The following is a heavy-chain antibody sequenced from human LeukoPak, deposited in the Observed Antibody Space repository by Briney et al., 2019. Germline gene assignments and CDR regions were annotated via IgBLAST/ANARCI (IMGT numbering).Heavy chain of an antibody. J-gene: IGHJ5*02. Sequence: ASVKVSCKASGYTFTNYAMHWVRHAPGQRLEWMGWINAGNGNTKYSQKFQGRVTITRDTSASTAYMELSSLRSEDTAVYYCARAYSSGWYDWFDPWGQGTLVTVSS. D-gene: IGHD6-19*01. CDR3: ARAYSSGWYDWFDP. CDR1: GYTFTNYA. V-gene: IGHV1-3*01. CDR2: INAGNGNT.